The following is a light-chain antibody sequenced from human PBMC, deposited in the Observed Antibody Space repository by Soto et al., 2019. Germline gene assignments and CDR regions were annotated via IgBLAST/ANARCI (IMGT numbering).Light chain of an antibody. J-gene: IGLJ1*01. CDR2: DVS. Sequence: QSALTQPASVSGSPGQSITTSCTGTSSDVGAYNHVSWYQHHPGKAPKLMIYDVSNRPSGVSNRFSGSKSGYTASLTISGLLAEDEADYYSNSHTISNTRVFGTGTKVTVL. V-gene: IGLV2-14*01. CDR1: SSDVGAYNH. CDR3: NSHTISNTRV.